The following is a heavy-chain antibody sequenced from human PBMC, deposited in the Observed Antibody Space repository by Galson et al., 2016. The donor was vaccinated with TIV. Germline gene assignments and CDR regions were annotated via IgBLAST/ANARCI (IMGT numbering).Heavy chain of an antibody. V-gene: IGHV3-15*01. CDR1: GFSFSTYW. CDR2: IRNWADGGTT. Sequence: SLRLSCAASGFSFSTYWMSWVRQAPGKGLEWVGRIRNWADGGTTDYAAPVKDRVSISRDDSRNTVYLEMDTLKTEDTAVYYCTTWGRLVGDYDAYWGQGTLVTVSS. J-gene: IGHJ4*02. CDR3: TTWGRLVGDYDAY. D-gene: IGHD2-21*01.